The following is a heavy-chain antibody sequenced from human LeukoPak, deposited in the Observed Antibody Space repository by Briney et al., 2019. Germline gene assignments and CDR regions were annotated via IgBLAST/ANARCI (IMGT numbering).Heavy chain of an antibody. CDR1: GFTFSSYD. Sequence: GGSLRLSCAASGFTFSSYDMSWVRQAPGKGLEWVSTISSSGGGTYYADSVKGRFTISRDNSKNILYLLMSSLRAEDTAIYYCAKDHPQITMIVGNWGQGTLVTVSS. CDR2: ISSSGGGT. CDR3: AKDHPQITMIVGN. D-gene: IGHD3-22*01. J-gene: IGHJ4*02. V-gene: IGHV3-23*01.